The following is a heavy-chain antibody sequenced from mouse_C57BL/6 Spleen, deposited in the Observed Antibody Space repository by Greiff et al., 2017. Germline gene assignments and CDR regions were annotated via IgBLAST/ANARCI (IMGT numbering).Heavy chain of an antibody. Sequence: MLVESEGGLVQPGSSMKLSCTASGFTFSDYYMAWVRQVPEKGLEWVANINYDGSSTYYLDSLKSRFIISRDNAKNILYLQMSSLKSEDTATYYCARVEDGNYAYWGQGTLVTVSA. CDR1: GFTFSDYY. CDR2: INYDGSST. J-gene: IGHJ3*01. V-gene: IGHV5-16*01. D-gene: IGHD2-1*01. CDR3: ARVEDGNYAY.